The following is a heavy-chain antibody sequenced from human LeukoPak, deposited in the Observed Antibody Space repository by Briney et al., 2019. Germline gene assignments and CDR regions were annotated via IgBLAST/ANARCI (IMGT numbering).Heavy chain of an antibody. CDR1: GYTFTGYY. D-gene: IGHD3-22*01. CDR2: INPNSGGT. CDR3: ARVGDSSGNPLDY. J-gene: IGHJ4*02. V-gene: IGHV1-2*06. Sequence: ASVKVSCKASGYTFTGYYINWVRQAPGQGLEWMGRINPNSGGTNYAQKFQGRVTMTRDTSISTAYMQLSRLRSDDTAVYYCARVGDSSGNPLDYWGQGTLVTVSS.